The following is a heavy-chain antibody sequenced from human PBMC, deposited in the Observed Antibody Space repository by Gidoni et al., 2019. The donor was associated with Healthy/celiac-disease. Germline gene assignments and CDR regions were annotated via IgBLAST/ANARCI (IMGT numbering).Heavy chain of an antibody. Sequence: EVQLVESGGGLVRPGGSLRLSCAASGFTFSSYWMHWVRQAPGKGLEWVSRINSDGSSTSYADSVKGRFTISRDNAKNTLYLQMNSLRAEDTAVYYCASTNRFPITMVRSYYYYGMDVWGQGTTVTVSS. CDR1: GFTFSSYW. J-gene: IGHJ6*02. D-gene: IGHD3-10*01. V-gene: IGHV3-74*01. CDR3: ASTNRFPITMVRSYYYYGMDV. CDR2: INSDGSST.